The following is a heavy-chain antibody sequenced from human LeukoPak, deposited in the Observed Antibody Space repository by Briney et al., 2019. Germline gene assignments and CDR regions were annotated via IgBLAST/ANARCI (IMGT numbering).Heavy chain of an antibody. Sequence: GGSLRLSCAASGFSFSSDSMHWVRQAPGKGLEWVGVIGNDRTAKYYADSVKGRFTISRDNSKNTAYLQMNSLRVEDTAVYYCAKEFKWGNWYFDLWGRGTLVTVSS. V-gene: IGHV3-30*18. J-gene: IGHJ2*01. CDR1: GFSFSSDS. CDR3: AKEFKWGNWYFDL. CDR2: IGNDRTAK. D-gene: IGHD7-27*01.